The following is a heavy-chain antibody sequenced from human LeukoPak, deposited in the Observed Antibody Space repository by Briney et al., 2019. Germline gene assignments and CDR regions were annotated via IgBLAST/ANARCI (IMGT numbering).Heavy chain of an antibody. CDR2: ISDNGSNK. D-gene: IGHD5-18*01. CDR1: GFTFSSYG. V-gene: IGHV3-30*18. Sequence: GGSLRLSCAASGFTFSSYGMHWVRQAPGKGLEWVAVISDNGSNKYYADSVKGRFTISRDSSKNTMYLQMNSLRVEDTAVYYCAKDNRRYSCDYWGQGTLVTVSS. CDR3: AKDNRRYSCDY. J-gene: IGHJ4*02.